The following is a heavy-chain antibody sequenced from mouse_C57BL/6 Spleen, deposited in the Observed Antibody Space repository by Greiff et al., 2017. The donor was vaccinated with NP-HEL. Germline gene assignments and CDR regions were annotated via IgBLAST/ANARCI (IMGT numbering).Heavy chain of an antibody. J-gene: IGHJ2*01. CDR3: ARLAGTGGTGDN. V-gene: IGHV1-50*01. CDR1: GYTFTSYW. Sequence: VQLQQSGAELVKPGASVKLSCKASGYTFTSYWMQWVKQRPGQGLEWIGEIDPSDIYTNYNQNFKGKATLTVDTSSSTAYMQLRSLTSEDSAVYYSARLAGTGGTGDNWGQGTTLTVSS. D-gene: IGHD4-1*01. CDR2: IDPSDIYT.